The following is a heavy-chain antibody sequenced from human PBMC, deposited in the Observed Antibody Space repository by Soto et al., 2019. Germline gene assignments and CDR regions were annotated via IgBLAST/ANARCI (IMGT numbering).Heavy chain of an antibody. V-gene: IGHV1-46*01. CDR3: ARDIAVAGTFDY. Sequence: GASVKVSCKASGDTFTSYYMHWVRQAPGQGLEWMGIINPSGGSTSYAQKFQGRVTMTRDTSTSTVYMELSSLRSEDTAVYYCARDIAVAGTFDYWGQGTLVTVSS. D-gene: IGHD6-19*01. CDR1: GDTFTSYY. J-gene: IGHJ4*02. CDR2: INPSGGST.